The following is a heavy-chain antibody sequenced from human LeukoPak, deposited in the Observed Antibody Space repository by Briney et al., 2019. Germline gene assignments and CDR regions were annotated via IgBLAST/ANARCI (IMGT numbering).Heavy chain of an antibody. CDR2: ISAYNGNT. V-gene: IGHV1-18*01. CDR3: ARDYTLRNSSSWPFDY. J-gene: IGHJ4*02. CDR1: GYTFTSYG. D-gene: IGHD6-13*01. Sequence: ASVKVSCKASGYTFTSYGISWVRQALGQGLEWMGWISAYNGNTNYAQKLQGRVTMTTDTSTSTAYMELRSLRSDDTAVYYCARDYTLRNSSSWPFDYWGQGTLVTVSS.